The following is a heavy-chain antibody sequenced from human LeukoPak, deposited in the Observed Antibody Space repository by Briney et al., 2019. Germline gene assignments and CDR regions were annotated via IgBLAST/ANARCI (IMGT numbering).Heavy chain of an antibody. J-gene: IGHJ4*02. V-gene: IGHV3-23*01. CDR2: ISGSGGST. D-gene: IGHD3-22*01. Sequence: GGSLRLSCAASGFTFSSYGMSWVRQAPGKGLEWVSAISGSGGSTYYADSVKGRFTISRDNSKNTLYLQMNSLRAEDTAVYYCAKLDTYYYDSSPFGYWGQGTLVTVSS. CDR3: AKLDTYYYDSSPFGY. CDR1: GFTFSSYG.